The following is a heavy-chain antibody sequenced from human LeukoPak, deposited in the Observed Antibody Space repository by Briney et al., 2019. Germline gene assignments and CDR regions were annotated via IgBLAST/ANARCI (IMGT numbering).Heavy chain of an antibody. J-gene: IGHJ3*02. D-gene: IGHD3-10*01. Sequence: SETLSLTCTVSGGSISSYYWSWIRQPPGKGLEWIGYIYYSGSTIYNPSLKSRVTVSVDTSNNQFSLKLSSVTAADTAVYYCARENAMFRGAFDAFDIWGRGTMVTVSS. V-gene: IGHV4-59*01. CDR2: IYYSGST. CDR3: ARENAMFRGAFDAFDI. CDR1: GGSISSYY.